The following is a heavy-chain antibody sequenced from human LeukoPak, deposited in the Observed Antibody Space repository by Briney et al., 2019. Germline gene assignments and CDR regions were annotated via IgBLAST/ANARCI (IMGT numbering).Heavy chain of an antibody. CDR3: ARDASPFDY. Sequence: GASVKVSCKASGYTFIGYYIHWVRQAPGQGLEWMGCINPNSGGTKYAQRFQGRVTMTRDTSISTAYMELSGLRSDDTAVYYCARDASPFDYWGQGTLVTVSS. V-gene: IGHV1-2*02. CDR1: GYTFIGYY. CDR2: INPNSGGT. J-gene: IGHJ4*02.